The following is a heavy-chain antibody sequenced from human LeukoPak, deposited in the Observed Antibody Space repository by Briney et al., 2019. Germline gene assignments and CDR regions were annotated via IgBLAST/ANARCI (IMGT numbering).Heavy chain of an antibody. CDR1: GFTFSRLW. CDR2: INTDGSNT. Sequence: GGSLRLSCAASGFTFSRLWMHWVRQAPGKGLGWVSRINTDGSNTIYADSVKGRFTISRDNSKNMLYLQMNSLRAEDTAVYYCAKDVGSSPFFDYWGQGTLVTVSS. D-gene: IGHD6-13*01. CDR3: AKDVGSSPFFDY. V-gene: IGHV3-74*01. J-gene: IGHJ4*02.